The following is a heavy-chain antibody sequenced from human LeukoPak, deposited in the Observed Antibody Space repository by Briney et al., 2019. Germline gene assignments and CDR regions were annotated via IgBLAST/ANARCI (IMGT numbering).Heavy chain of an antibody. Sequence: PGGSLRLSCAASGFTFSSYWMSWVRQAPGKGLEWVANIKQDGSEKYYVDSVKGRFTISRDNAKNSLYLQMNSLRAEDTAVYYCAKGGGYSYGGGSDYWGQGTLVTVSS. CDR2: IKQDGSEK. CDR1: GFTFSSYW. J-gene: IGHJ4*02. D-gene: IGHD5-18*01. CDR3: AKGGGYSYGGGSDY. V-gene: IGHV3-7*03.